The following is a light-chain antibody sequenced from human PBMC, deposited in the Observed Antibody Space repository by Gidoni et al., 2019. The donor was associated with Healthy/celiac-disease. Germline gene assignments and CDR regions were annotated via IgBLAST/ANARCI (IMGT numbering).Light chain of an antibody. V-gene: IGKV3-11*01. CDR2: DAS. J-gene: IGKJ1*01. CDR3: QQRSNWPPWT. CDR1: QSVSSS. Sequence: EIVLTQSPATLSWSPGERATLSCRASQSVSSSLAWYQQKPGQAPRLLIYDASNRATGIPARFSGSGSGTDFTLTISSLEPEDFAVYYCQQRSNWPPWTFGQGTKVEIK.